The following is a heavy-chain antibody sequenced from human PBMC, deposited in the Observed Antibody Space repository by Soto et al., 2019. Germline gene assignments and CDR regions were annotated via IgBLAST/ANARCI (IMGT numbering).Heavy chain of an antibody. V-gene: IGHV3-15*01. CDR1: GFTFSNAW. CDR3: TTDSSYPLVRGVILEDY. Sequence: GGSLRLSCAASGFTFSNAWMSWVRQAPGKGLEWVGRIKSKTDGGTTDYAAPVKGRFTISRDDSKNTLYLQMNSLKTEDTAVYYCTTDSSYPLVRGVILEDYWGQGTLVTVSS. J-gene: IGHJ4*02. D-gene: IGHD3-10*01. CDR2: IKSKTDGGTT.